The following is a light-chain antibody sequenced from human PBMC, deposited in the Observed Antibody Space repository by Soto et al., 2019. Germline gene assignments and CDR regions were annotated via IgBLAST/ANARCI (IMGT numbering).Light chain of an antibody. Sequence: QSALTQPASVSGSPGQSITISCTGTSSDIGGHKYVSWYQQHPGKAPKLMIYEVSNRPSGVSNRFSGSKSGNTASLTISGLQAEDEADYYCSSYTSSSTVFGGGTQLTVL. J-gene: IGLJ7*01. CDR1: SSDIGGHKY. V-gene: IGLV2-14*01. CDR2: EVS. CDR3: SSYTSSSTV.